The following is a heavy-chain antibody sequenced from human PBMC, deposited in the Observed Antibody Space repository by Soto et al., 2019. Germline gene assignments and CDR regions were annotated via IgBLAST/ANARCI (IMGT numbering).Heavy chain of an antibody. Sequence: QVQLLQSGAEVRKPGSSVKVSCKASGGTFSTYAISWVRQAPGQGLEWMGRIIPILNIANYAQKFQGRVTIMADKSTRTAYMELSSLRSEDTAVYYCARDPTEDLPGFWGQGTLVTVSS. V-gene: IGHV1-69*04. J-gene: IGHJ4*02. CDR1: GGTFSTYA. D-gene: IGHD7-27*01. CDR2: IIPILNIA. CDR3: ARDPTEDLPGF.